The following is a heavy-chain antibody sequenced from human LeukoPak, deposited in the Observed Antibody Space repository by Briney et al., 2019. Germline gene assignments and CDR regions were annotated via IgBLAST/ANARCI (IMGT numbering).Heavy chain of an antibody. Sequence: EASVSVSFKSSGYTFTIYYMHWVRQAPGQGLEWMGWINPNSGGTKYAQKFQGRVTMTRDTSVTTAYMELSRLRSDDTAVYYCARDFGSSWGLDYWGQGTLVTVSS. CDR2: INPNSGGT. CDR1: GYTFTIYY. CDR3: ARDFGSSWGLDY. D-gene: IGHD6-13*01. J-gene: IGHJ4*02. V-gene: IGHV1-2*02.